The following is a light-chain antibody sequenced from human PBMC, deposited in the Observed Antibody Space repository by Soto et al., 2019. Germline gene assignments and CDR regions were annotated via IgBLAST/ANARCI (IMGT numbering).Light chain of an antibody. V-gene: IGKV4-1*01. J-gene: IGKJ2*01. CDR2: RAS. Sequence: DIVMTQSPDSLAVSLGERATINCKSSQSVLYSSNNENYLAWYQQKPGQPPKLLIYRASTRESGVPDRFSGSGSGTDFTLTISSLQAEDVAVYYCQQYYSTPYTFGQGTKLEIK. CDR3: QQYYSTPYT. CDR1: QSVLYSSNNENY.